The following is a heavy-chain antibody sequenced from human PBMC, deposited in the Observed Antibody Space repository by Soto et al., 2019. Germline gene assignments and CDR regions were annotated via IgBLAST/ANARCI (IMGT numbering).Heavy chain of an antibody. D-gene: IGHD2-2*01. CDR3: ARSTGTLNPYYYYGMDV. J-gene: IGHJ6*02. CDR2: ISDYNGNT. Sequence: QVQLVQSGAEVKKPGASVKVSCKASGYTFTSFVMSWVREAPGQGLEWMGWISDYNGNTNYAQKLQGRVTMTTDTSTSTAYMELRSLRSDDTAVYYCARSTGTLNPYYYYGMDVWGQGTTVTVSS. CDR1: GYTFTSFV. V-gene: IGHV1-18*04.